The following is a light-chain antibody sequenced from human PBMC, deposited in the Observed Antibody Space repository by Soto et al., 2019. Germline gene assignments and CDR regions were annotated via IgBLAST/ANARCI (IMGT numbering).Light chain of an antibody. V-gene: IGLV2-8*01. CDR1: SSDVGATDY. J-gene: IGLJ1*01. CDR3: SLQGGDSNV. Sequence: QSVLTQPPSASGSPGQSVTISCTGTSSDVGATDYVSWYQQHPGNAPKLMIYEVSKRPSGVPDRFSGSKAGNTASLTVSGIQVEDESAYCCSLQGGDSNVFGTGTKLTVL. CDR2: EVS.